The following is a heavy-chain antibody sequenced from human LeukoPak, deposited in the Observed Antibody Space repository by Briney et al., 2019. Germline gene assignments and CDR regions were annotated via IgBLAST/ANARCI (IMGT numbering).Heavy chain of an antibody. V-gene: IGHV3-23*01. CDR1: GFTFSSYG. CDR2: ISGSGGST. D-gene: IGHD3-22*01. CDR3: AKRYDPYYYDSSGYYSREYYFDY. Sequence: GGSLRLSCAASGFTFSSYGMSWVRQAPGKGLEWVSAISGSGGSTYYADSVKGRFTISRDNSKNTLYLQMNSLRAEDTAVYYCAKRYDPYYYDSSGYYSREYYFDYWGQGTLVTVSS. J-gene: IGHJ4*02.